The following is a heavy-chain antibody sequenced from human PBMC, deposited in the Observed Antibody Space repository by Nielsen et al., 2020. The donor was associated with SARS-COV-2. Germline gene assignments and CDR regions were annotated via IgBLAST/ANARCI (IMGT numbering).Heavy chain of an antibody. CDR2: IWYDGSNK. Sequence: GESLKISCAASGFTFDDYGMHWVRQAPGKGLEWVAVIWYDGSNKYYADSVKGRFTISRDNSKNTLYLQMNSLRAEDTAVYYCARDLGGYFDYWGQGTLVTVSS. CDR3: ARDLGGYFDY. CDR1: GFTFDDYG. V-gene: IGHV3-33*08. J-gene: IGHJ4*02.